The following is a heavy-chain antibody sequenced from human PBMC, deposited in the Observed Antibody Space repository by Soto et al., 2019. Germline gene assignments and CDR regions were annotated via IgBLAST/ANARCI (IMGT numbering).Heavy chain of an antibody. V-gene: IGHV4-34*01. CDR2: INHSGST. CDR3: ARVLLNYDFWSGYYTGIYYFDY. Sequence: SEPLSLTCAVYGGSFSGYYWSWIRQPPGKGLEWIGEINHSGSTNYNPSLKSRVTISVDTSKNQFSLKLSSVTAADTAVYYCARVLLNYDFWSGYYTGIYYFDYWGQGTLVTVSS. D-gene: IGHD3-3*01. CDR1: GGSFSGYY. J-gene: IGHJ4*02.